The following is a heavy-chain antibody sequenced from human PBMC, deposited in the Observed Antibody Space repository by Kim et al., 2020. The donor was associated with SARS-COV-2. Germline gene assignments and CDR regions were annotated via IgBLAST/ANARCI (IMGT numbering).Heavy chain of an antibody. J-gene: IGHJ6*02. CDR3: ANPSSSFYYYGMDV. V-gene: IGHV1-69*04. CDR2: IIPILGIA. D-gene: IGHD6-6*01. CDR1: GGTFSSYA. Sequence: SVKVSCKASGGTFSSYAISWVRQAPGQGLEWMGRIIPILGIANYAQKFQGRVTITADKSTSTAYMELSSLRSEDTAVYYCANPSSSFYYYGMDVWGQGTTVTVSS.